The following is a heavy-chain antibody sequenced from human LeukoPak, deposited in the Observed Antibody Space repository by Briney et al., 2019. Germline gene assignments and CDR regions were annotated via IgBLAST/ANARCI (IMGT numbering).Heavy chain of an antibody. D-gene: IGHD6-13*01. Sequence: PSETLSLTCAVYGGSFSGYYWSWIRQPPGKGLEWIGEINHSGSTNYNPSLKSRVTISVDTSKNQSSLKLSSVTAADTAVYYCARGGDIAIDYWGQGTLVTVSS. CDR2: INHSGST. V-gene: IGHV4-34*01. J-gene: IGHJ4*02. CDR1: GGSFSGYY. CDR3: ARGGDIAIDY.